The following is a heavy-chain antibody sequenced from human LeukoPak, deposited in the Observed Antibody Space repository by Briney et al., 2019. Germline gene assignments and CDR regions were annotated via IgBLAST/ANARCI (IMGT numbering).Heavy chain of an antibody. CDR3: ARGGYQLPEISWFDP. V-gene: IGHV1-69*01. Sequence: SVKVSCKASGGTFSSYAISWVRQAPGQGLEWMGGIIPIFGTANYAQKFQGRVTITADESTSTACMELSSLRSEDTAVYYCARGGYQLPEISWFDPWGQGTLVTVSS. CDR1: GGTFSSYA. CDR2: IIPIFGTA. J-gene: IGHJ5*02. D-gene: IGHD2-2*01.